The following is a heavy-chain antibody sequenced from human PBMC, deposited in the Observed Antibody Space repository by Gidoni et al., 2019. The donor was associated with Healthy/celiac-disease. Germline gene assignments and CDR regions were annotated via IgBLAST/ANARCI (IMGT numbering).Heavy chain of an antibody. CDR1: GFTFSSYS. V-gene: IGHV3-21*01. Sequence: EVQLVESGGGLVKPGGSLRLSCAASGFTFSSYSMNWVRQGPGKGLGWVSSISSSSSYIYYADSVKGRSTISRDNAKNSLYLQMNSLRAEDTAVYYCARTAVVPIYGMDVWGQGTTVTVSS. J-gene: IGHJ6*02. CDR3: ARTAVVPIYGMDV. D-gene: IGHD2-2*01. CDR2: ISSSSSYI.